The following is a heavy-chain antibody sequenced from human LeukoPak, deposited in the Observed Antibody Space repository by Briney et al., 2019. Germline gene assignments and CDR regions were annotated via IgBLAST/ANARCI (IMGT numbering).Heavy chain of an antibody. CDR2: IIPIFGTA. CDR1: GGTFSSYA. CDR3: ARDLNDFWSGYPFGPYNWFDP. D-gene: IGHD3-3*01. V-gene: IGHV1-69*13. Sequence: SVKVSCKASGGTFSSYAISWVRQAPGQGLEWMGGIIPIFGTANYAQKFQGRVTITADESTSTAYMELSSLRSEDTAVYYCARDLNDFWSGYPFGPYNWFDPWGQGTLVTVSS. J-gene: IGHJ5*02.